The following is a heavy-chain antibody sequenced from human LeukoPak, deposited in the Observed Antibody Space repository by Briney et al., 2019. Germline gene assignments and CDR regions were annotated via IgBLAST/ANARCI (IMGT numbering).Heavy chain of an antibody. Sequence: GGSLRLSCAASGFTISFYWMSWVRQAPGKGLEWVANINQVASEKNYVDSVKGRITISRDNAKNSLYLQMNGVRAEDTAMYYCVRDGGYYGRDPGGQGALVSVSS. CDR2: INQVASEK. CDR3: VRDGGYYGRDP. V-gene: IGHV3-7*04. CDR1: GFTISFYW. D-gene: IGHD3-10*02. J-gene: IGHJ5*02.